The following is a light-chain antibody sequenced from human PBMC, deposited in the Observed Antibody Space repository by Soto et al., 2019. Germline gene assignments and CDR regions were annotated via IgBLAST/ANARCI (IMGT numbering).Light chain of an antibody. Sequence: ETAMTQSPVTLSLSPGERATLSCRASQTVGDNVAWYRQKPGQPSSLLIYGASTRAPGVPARFSGSGSGTDFILTISSLQSEDFGFYFCQQYNNWPLGTFGQGTRVEI. V-gene: IGKV3-15*01. CDR1: QTVGDN. CDR3: QQYNNWPLGT. J-gene: IGKJ1*01. CDR2: GAS.